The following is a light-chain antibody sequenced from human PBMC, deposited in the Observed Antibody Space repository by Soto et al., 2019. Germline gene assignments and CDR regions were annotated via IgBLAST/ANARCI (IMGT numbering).Light chain of an antibody. CDR3: HQYGSSAWT. J-gene: IGKJ1*01. Sequence: EIVLTQSPGALSLSPGERATLSCRASQSVSSSYLAWYQQKPGQAPRLLIYGGSSRATGIPDRFSGSGSGTDFTLTISRLEPEEFAVYYCHQYGSSAWTFGQGTKVDIK. V-gene: IGKV3-20*01. CDR1: QSVSSSY. CDR2: GGS.